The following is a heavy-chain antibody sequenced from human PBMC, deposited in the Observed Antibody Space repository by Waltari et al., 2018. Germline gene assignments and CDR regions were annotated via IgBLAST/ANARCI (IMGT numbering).Heavy chain of an antibody. Sequence: QVQLVQSGAEVKKPGASVKVSCKVSGYTLTELSMTWGGQAPGKGPGWRGGVIPEDSETTDEQKFQGRVTMTEDTSTDTAYRELSSLRSEDTAVYYCAILMTTVTTRDRGAFDIWGQGTMVTVSS. J-gene: IGHJ3*02. CDR3: AILMTTVTTRDRGAFDI. CDR1: GYTLTELS. CDR2: VIPEDSET. V-gene: IGHV1-24*01. D-gene: IGHD4-17*01.